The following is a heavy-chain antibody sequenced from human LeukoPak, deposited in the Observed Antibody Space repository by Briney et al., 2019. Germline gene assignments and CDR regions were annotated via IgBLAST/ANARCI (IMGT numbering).Heavy chain of an antibody. CDR2: IYYTGVT. D-gene: IGHD2-8*01. J-gene: IGHJ5*02. CDR1: GGYIITSGHY. CDR3: ARERSSSGVHSWFDP. V-gene: IGHV4-39*07. Sequence: SETLSLTCTVSGGYIITSGHYWGWIRQPPGKGLEWIGSIYYTGVTSTNPFFRSRISISVDTSKHPFSLNLTSVTAAGAAVYYCARERSSSGVHSWFDPWGQGTLVSVSS.